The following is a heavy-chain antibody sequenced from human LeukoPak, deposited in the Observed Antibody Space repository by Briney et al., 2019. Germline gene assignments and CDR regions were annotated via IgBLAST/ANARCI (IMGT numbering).Heavy chain of an antibody. CDR2: ISSSSSTI. D-gene: IGHD3-10*01. CDR3: ARHITSGYYGSGSYGPDY. Sequence: GGSLRLSCAASGFTFISYSMNWVRQAPGKGLEWVSYISSSSSTIYYADSVKGRFTISIDNAKNSLYLQMNSLRAEDTAVYYCARHITSGYYGSGSYGPDYWGQGTLVTVSS. CDR1: GFTFISYS. V-gene: IGHV3-48*01. J-gene: IGHJ4*02.